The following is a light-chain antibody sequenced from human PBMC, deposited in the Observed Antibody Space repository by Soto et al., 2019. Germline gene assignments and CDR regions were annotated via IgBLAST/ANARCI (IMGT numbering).Light chain of an antibody. J-gene: IGLJ2*01. CDR2: GHS. V-gene: IGLV1-40*01. CDR1: SANIGAGYD. Sequence: QSVLTQPPSVSGAPGQRGTISCTWSSANIGAGYDVHWYQQLPGTAPKLLIYGHSNRPSGVPDRFSGSKSGTSASLAITGLQAEDEADYYCQSYDSSLSGHVVFGGGTKLTVL. CDR3: QSYDSSLSGHVV.